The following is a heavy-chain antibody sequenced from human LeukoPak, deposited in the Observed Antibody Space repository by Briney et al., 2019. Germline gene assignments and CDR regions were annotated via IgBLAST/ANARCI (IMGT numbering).Heavy chain of an antibody. CDR2: ISGSGDRT. D-gene: IGHD1-26*01. CDR3: AKPSSGNYPPTGY. CDR1: GFTFSSYD. Sequence: GGSLRLSCAASGFTFSSYDVSWVRQAPGKGLEWVSAISGSGDRTYYADSVKGRFTISRDNSKNTLCLQINSLRAEDTAVYYCAKPSSGNYPPTGYWGQGTLVTVSS. V-gene: IGHV3-23*01. J-gene: IGHJ4*02.